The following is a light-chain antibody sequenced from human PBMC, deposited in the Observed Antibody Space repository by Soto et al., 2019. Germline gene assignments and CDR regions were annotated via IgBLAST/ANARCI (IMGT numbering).Light chain of an antibody. CDR1: QSISGY. CDR3: QQSYSTLIT. Sequence: DIQMTQSPSSLSAFVGARVTITCRASQSISGYLNWYQQKPGKAPKLLIFATSSLQSGVPSRFSGSGSGTDFTLTISSLQREDFAIYYCQQSYSTLITFGQGTRLEIK. CDR2: ATS. V-gene: IGKV1-39*01. J-gene: IGKJ5*01.